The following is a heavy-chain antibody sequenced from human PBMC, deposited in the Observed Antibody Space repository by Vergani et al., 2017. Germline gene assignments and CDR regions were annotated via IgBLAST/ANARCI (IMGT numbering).Heavy chain of an antibody. Sequence: QVQLVESGGGVVQPGRSLRLSCAASGFTFSSYAMHWVRQAPGKGLEWEAVISYDGSNKYYADSVKGRFTISRDNSKNTLYLQMNSLRAEDTAVYYCAREGRGYGDYVIDYWGQGTLVTVSS. CDR2: ISYDGSNK. V-gene: IGHV3-30-3*01. J-gene: IGHJ4*02. CDR3: AREGRGYGDYVIDY. CDR1: GFTFSSYA. D-gene: IGHD4-17*01.